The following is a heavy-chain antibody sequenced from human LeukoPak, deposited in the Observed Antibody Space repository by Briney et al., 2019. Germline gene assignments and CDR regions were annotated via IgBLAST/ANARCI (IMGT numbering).Heavy chain of an antibody. CDR2: IYYSGST. CDR3: ARDRIAAAGTGYDY. D-gene: IGHD6-13*01. CDR1: GGSLSSGDYY. Sequence: PSETLSLTCTVSGGSLSSGDYYWSWIRQPPGKGLEWIGYIYYSGSTYYNPSLKSRVTISVDTSKNQFSLKLSSVTAADTAVYYCARDRIAAAGTGYDYWGQGTLVTVSS. J-gene: IGHJ4*02. V-gene: IGHV4-30-4*01.